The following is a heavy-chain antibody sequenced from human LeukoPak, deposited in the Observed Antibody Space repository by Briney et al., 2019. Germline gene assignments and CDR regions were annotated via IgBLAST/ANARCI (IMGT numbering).Heavy chain of an antibody. V-gene: IGHV3-7*01. CDR1: AFTFSNYW. Sequence: QPGGSLRLSCVASAFTFSNYWMTWVRQPPGRGLEGVANIKQDGSEKYYVDSVQGRFTIPRDNAKNSLYLLMNRLRAEDTAVYYCARDRDVLTYWGQGTLVTVSS. CDR2: IKQDGSEK. D-gene: IGHD3-9*01. J-gene: IGHJ4*02. CDR3: ARDRDVLTY.